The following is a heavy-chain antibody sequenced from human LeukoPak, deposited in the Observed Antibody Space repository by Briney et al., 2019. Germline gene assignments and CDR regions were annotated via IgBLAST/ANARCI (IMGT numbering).Heavy chain of an antibody. CDR1: GFTFSSYS. CDR2: ISSSSSSTI. Sequence: PGGSLRLSCAASGFTFSSYSMNWVRQAPGKGLEWVSYISSSSSSTIYYADSVKGRFTISRDNAKNSLYLQMNSLRAEDTAVYYCARDSTTGSSGWYGYFHHWGQGTLVTVSS. J-gene: IGHJ1*01. V-gene: IGHV3-48*01. CDR3: ARDSTTGSSGWYGYFHH. D-gene: IGHD6-19*01.